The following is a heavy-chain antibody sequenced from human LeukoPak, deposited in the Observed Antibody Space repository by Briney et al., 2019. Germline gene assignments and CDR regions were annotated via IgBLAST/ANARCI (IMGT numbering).Heavy chain of an antibody. J-gene: IGHJ4*02. Sequence: ASVKVSCKASGYTFTSYGISWVRQAPGQGLEWMGWISAYNGNTNYAQKFQGRVTITADKSTSTAYMELSSLRSEDTAVYYCASDCTNGVCPDYWGQGTLVTVSS. D-gene: IGHD2-8*01. CDR2: ISAYNGNT. CDR1: GYTFTSYG. CDR3: ASDCTNGVCPDY. V-gene: IGHV1-18*01.